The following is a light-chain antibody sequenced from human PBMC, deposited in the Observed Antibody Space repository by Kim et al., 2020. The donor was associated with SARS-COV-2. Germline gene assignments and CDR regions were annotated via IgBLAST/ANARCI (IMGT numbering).Light chain of an antibody. J-gene: IGKJ2*02. V-gene: IGKV3D-20*01. CDR2: DAT. CDR1: ERVNSDY. CDR3: QRDGTSSWT. Sequence: PGETATLSCGARERVNSDYCACHQHNPGQAPLLVVYDATRRATGVPDRFIGSGSGTDFTLTISRLEPEDFAVYYCQRDGTSSWTFGQGTKLEI.